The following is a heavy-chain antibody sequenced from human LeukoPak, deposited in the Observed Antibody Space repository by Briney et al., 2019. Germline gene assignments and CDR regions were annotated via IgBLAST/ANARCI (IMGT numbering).Heavy chain of an antibody. CDR3: ARDRPYTGGWRGFDY. V-gene: IGHV1-18*01. Sequence: GASVKVSCTTSGHTFTSFGFSWVRQAPGQGLEWMGWISAYNGDTSYAQTLQGRVTMTTDTSTSTVYMELRSLRSDDTAVYYCARDRPYTGGWRGFDYWGQGTLVTVSS. CDR2: ISAYNGDT. CDR1: GHTFTSFG. D-gene: IGHD6-19*01. J-gene: IGHJ4*02.